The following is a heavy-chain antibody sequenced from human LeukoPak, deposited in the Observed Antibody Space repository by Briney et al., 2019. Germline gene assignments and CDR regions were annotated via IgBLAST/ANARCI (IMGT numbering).Heavy chain of an antibody. J-gene: IGHJ6*03. Sequence: GGSLRLSCAASGFTLSSYEMNWVRQAPGKGLEWVSYISSSGSTIYYADSVKGRFTISRDNAKNSLYLQMNSLRSEDTAVYYCATGAVAVSDYYYYYMDVWGKGTTVTVSS. V-gene: IGHV3-48*03. CDR1: GFTLSSYE. CDR3: ATGAVAVSDYYYYYMDV. D-gene: IGHD6-19*01. CDR2: ISSSGSTI.